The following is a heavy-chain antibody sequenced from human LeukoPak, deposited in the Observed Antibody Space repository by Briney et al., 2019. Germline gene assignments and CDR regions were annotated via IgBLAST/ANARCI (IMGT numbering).Heavy chain of an antibody. J-gene: IGHJ5*02. D-gene: IGHD3-10*01. V-gene: IGHV4-4*02. CDR1: GGSISSSW. CDR3: ARGPVRGVIP. CDR2: IFHSGST. Sequence: PSGTLSLTCAVSGGSISSSWWSWVRQPPGKGLEWIGEIFHSGSTNYNPSLKSRVTISVDTSKNQFSLKLSSVTAADTAVYYCARGPVRGVIPWGQGTLVTVSS.